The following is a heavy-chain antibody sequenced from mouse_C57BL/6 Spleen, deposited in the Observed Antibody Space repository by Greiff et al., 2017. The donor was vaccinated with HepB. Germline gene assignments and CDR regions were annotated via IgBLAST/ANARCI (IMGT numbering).Heavy chain of an antibody. Sequence: QVQLQQSGAELMKPGASVKLSCKATGYTFTGYWIEWVKQRPGHGLEWIGEILPGSGSTNYNEKFKGKATFTADTSSNTAYMQLSSLTTEDSAIYYCARGSSLYYYGSSYDAMDYWGQGTSVTVSS. CDR3: ARGSSLYYYGSSYDAMDY. CDR1: GYTFTGYW. CDR2: ILPGSGST. D-gene: IGHD1-1*01. J-gene: IGHJ4*01. V-gene: IGHV1-9*01.